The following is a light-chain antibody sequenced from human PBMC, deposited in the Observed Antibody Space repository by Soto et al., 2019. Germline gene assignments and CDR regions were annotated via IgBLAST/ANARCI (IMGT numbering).Light chain of an antibody. CDR2: AAS. J-gene: IGKJ1*01. CDR3: QQSFSSSWT. CDR1: QSISNY. V-gene: IGKV1-39*01. Sequence: DIQMTQSPASLSASIGDRVIITCRASQSISNYLNWYQHKPGRAPKFLIYAASSLQSGVASRFSGSGSGTDFTLTISSLQREDFGTYFCQQSFSSSWTFGQGTKVE.